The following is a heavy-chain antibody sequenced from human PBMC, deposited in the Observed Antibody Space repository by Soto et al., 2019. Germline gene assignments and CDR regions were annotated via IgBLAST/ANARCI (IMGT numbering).Heavy chain of an antibody. Sequence: GSGPTLVNPSQTLTLTCTFSGFSLSTSGMCVTWIRQPPGKALEWLARIDWDDEKYYSTSLKTRLTISKDTSKNQVVLTMTNMDPVDTATYYCARITGTRYYFDYWGQGALVTVSS. J-gene: IGHJ4*02. D-gene: IGHD1-7*01. V-gene: IGHV2-70*11. CDR2: IDWDDEK. CDR3: ARITGTRYYFDY. CDR1: GFSLSTSGMC.